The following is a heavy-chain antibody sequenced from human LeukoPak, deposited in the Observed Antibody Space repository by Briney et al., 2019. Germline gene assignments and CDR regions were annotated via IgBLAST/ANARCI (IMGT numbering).Heavy chain of an antibody. V-gene: IGHV3-23*01. CDR1: GFTFRKYA. Sequence: PGGSLRLSCAASGFTFRKYAMSWVRQAPGEGLQWVSAITNNGGSTYYTDSVKGRFTISRDNSKNTLYLQMNSLRAEDTAVYYCAKTYYDFWSGYSYYYYIDVWGKGTTVTVSS. CDR3: AKTYYDFWSGYSYYYYIDV. D-gene: IGHD3-3*01. CDR2: ITNNGGST. J-gene: IGHJ6*03.